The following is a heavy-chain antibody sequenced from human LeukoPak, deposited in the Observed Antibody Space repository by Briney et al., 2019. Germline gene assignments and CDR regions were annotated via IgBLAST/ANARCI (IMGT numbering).Heavy chain of an antibody. CDR3: ARVRRRYYDSSGLYYFDY. J-gene: IGHJ4*02. CDR1: GGSISVSSYY. Sequence: SSETLSLTCTVSGGSISVSSYYWAWIRQPPGKGPEWIGSIYHSGSTYYKPSLKSRVTISVDTSKNQFSLKLISVTAADTAVYYCARVRRRYYDSSGLYYFDYWGQGTLVTVSS. V-gene: IGHV4-39*01. CDR2: IYHSGST. D-gene: IGHD3-22*01.